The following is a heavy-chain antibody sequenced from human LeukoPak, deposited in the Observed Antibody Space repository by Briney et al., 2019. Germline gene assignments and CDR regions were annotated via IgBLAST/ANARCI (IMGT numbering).Heavy chain of an antibody. CDR3: ARGGVGATNY. V-gene: IGHV3-21*01. CDR1: GFTFSCYS. J-gene: IGHJ4*02. D-gene: IGHD1-26*01. Sequence: PGGSLRLSCAASGFTFSCYSMNWVRQAPGKGLEWVSSISSSSSYIYYADSVKGRFTISRDNAKNSLYLQMNSLRAEDTAVYYCARGGVGATNYWGQGTLVTVSS. CDR2: ISSSSSYI.